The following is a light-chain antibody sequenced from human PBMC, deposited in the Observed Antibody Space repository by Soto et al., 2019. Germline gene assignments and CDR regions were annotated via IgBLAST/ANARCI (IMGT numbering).Light chain of an antibody. Sequence: EIVMTQSPATLSLSPGERAPLSRRASQSVSSSYLSWYQQKPGQAPRLLIYGASTRATGIPARFSGSGSGTDFTLTISRLEPEDFAVYYCQHYGSSPGITFGQGTRLEIK. CDR3: QHYGSSPGIT. CDR2: GAS. V-gene: IGKV3-20*01. CDR1: QSVSSSY. J-gene: IGKJ5*01.